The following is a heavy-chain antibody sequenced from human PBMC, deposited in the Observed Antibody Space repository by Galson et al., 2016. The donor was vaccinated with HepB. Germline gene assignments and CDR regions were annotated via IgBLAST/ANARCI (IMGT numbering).Heavy chain of an antibody. V-gene: IGHV3-23*01. CDR1: GFTLNNYV. Sequence: SLRLSCAASGFTLNNYVMSWVRQAPGKVLKWVATIGGRPDQQHYAHSVEGRFAISRDNSRSTVSLQMTSLRAEDTAIYYCLKDAQHPIDYWGQGTLVTVSS. CDR2: IGGRPDQQ. CDR3: LKDAQHPIDY. J-gene: IGHJ4*02.